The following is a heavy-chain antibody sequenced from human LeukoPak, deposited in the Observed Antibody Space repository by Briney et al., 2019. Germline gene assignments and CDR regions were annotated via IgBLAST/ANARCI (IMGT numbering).Heavy chain of an antibody. J-gene: IGHJ4*02. CDR3: ARANVDPARFWFDY. D-gene: IGHD5-18*01. CDR1: GGSISSYY. Sequence: SETLSLTCTVSGGSISSYYWSWIRQPPGKGLEWIGYIYYSGSTNYNPSLKSRVTISVDTSKNQFSLKLSSVTAADTPVYYCARANVDPARFWFDYWGQGTLVTVSS. CDR2: IYYSGST. V-gene: IGHV4-59*01.